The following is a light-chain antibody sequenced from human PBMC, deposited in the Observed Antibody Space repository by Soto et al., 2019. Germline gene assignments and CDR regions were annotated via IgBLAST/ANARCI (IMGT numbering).Light chain of an antibody. CDR3: QPSYSTLT. Sequence: DIQMTQSPSSLSASVGDRVTITCRASQSISSYLNWYQQKPGKAPQLLIYAASSLQSGVPSRFSGSGSWTDFTLTISSLQPEDFATYYCQPSYSTLTFGGGTKVEIK. J-gene: IGKJ4*01. CDR2: AAS. V-gene: IGKV1-39*01. CDR1: QSISSY.